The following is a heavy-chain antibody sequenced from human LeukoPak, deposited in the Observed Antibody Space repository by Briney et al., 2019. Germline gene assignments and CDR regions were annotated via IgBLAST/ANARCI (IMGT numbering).Heavy chain of an antibody. CDR1: GFTFSTYW. CDR3: ARGMTVAANWFDP. Sequence: PGGSLRLSCAASGFTFSTYWMNWVRQAPGKGPEWVANINQDGSVKYYVDSVKGRFTLSRDNARNSLNLQMNSLRPADTAVYYCARGMTVAANWFDPLGQGTLVTVSS. V-gene: IGHV3-7*05. CDR2: INQDGSVK. D-gene: IGHD4-23*01. J-gene: IGHJ5*02.